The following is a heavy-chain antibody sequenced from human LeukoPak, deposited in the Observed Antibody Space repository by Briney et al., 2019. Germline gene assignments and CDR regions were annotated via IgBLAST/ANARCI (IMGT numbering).Heavy chain of an antibody. Sequence: SETLSLTCTVSGGSISYYYRSWIRQPPGKGLEWIAYVYYSGSTNYNPSLKSRVTISVDTSKNQFSLKLSSVTAADTAIYYCASSLDDYVWGHHYFDHWGQGTLVTASP. CDR2: VYYSGST. CDR1: GGSISYYY. J-gene: IGHJ4*02. V-gene: IGHV4-59*01. D-gene: IGHD3-16*01. CDR3: ASSLDDYVWGHHYFDH.